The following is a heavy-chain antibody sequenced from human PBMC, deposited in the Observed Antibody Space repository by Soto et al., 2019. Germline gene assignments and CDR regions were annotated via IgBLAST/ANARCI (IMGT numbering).Heavy chain of an antibody. Sequence: QVQLQESGPGLVKPSQTLSLTCTVSGGSISSGGYYWSSIRQHPGKGLEWIGDIYYSGSNYYNPSLKRRVTISVDTSKNQCSLKLSSVTAADTAVYYCARESYDCSGGRCYVGAGGYNWFDHWGQETLVTVSS. D-gene: IGHD2-15*01. CDR1: GGSISSGGYY. CDR3: ARESYDCSGGRCYVGAGGYNWFDH. V-gene: IGHV4-31*03. J-gene: IGHJ5*02. CDR2: IYYSGSN.